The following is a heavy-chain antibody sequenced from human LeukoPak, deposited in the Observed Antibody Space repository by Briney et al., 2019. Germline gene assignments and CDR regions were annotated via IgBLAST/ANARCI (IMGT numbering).Heavy chain of an antibody. CDR3: AREIRMRPHHPNWFDP. V-gene: IGHV4-59*01. CDR2: IYYSGST. D-gene: IGHD2-8*01. Sequence: SETLSLTCTVSGGSISSYYWSWIRQPPGKGLEWIGYIYYSGSTNYNPSLKSRVTISVDTSKNQFSLKLSSVTAADTAVYYCAREIRMRPHHPNWFDPWGQGTLVTVSS. J-gene: IGHJ5*02. CDR1: GGSISSYY.